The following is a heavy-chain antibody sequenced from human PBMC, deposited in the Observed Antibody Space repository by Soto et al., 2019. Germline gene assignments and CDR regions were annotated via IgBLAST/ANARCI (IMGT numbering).Heavy chain of an antibody. CDR1: GYTLIMYY. D-gene: IGHD3-22*01. CDR2: INPSGGST. Sequence: ASVKVSCKASGYTLIMYYIHWMRQAPGQGLEWMGLINPSGGSTTYAQKFQGRVTMTRDTPTSTVYMDLSSLKSEDTAVYYCARSPYSSGYYYATDYWGQGTLVTVSS. V-gene: IGHV1-46*01. J-gene: IGHJ4*02. CDR3: ARSPYSSGYYYATDY.